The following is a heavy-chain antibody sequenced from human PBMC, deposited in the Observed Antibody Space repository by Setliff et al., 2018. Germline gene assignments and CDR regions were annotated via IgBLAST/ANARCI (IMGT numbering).Heavy chain of an antibody. Sequence: PGESLKISCAASGFTFSSYSMNWVRQAPGKGLEWVSSISSSSSYIYYADSVKGRFTISRDNAKNSLYLQMNSLRAEDTAVYYCARDHVYGSQYYYYYYGMDVWGQGNPGHRLL. V-gene: IGHV3-21*01. D-gene: IGHD3-10*01. CDR2: ISSSSSYI. CDR3: ARDHVYGSQYYYYYYGMDV. J-gene: IGHJ6*02. CDR1: GFTFSSYS.